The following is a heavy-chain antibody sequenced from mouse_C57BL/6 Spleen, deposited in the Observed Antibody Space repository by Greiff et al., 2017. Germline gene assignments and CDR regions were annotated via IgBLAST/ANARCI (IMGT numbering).Heavy chain of an antibody. CDR2: IDPSDSET. D-gene: IGHD2-3*01. V-gene: IGHV1-52*01. CDR3: ARMGDDGYLYWYFDV. CDR1: GYTFTSYW. J-gene: IGHJ1*03. Sequence: QVQLQQPGAELVRPGSSVKLSCKASGYTFTSYWMHWVKQRPIQGLEWIGNIDPSDSETHYNQKFKDKATLTVDKSSSTAYMQLSSLTSEDSAVYYCARMGDDGYLYWYFDVWGTGTTVTVSS.